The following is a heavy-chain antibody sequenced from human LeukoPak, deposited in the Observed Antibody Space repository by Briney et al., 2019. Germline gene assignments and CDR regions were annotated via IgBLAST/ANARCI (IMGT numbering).Heavy chain of an antibody. J-gene: IGHJ4*02. V-gene: IGHV3-30*04. CDR2: ISYDGSNK. D-gene: IGHD3-22*01. CDR1: GFTFSSYA. Sequence: PGGSLRLSCAASGFTFSSYAMHWVRQAPGKGLEWVAVISYDGSNKYYADSVKGRFTISRDNSKNTLYVQMNSLRAEDTAVYYCAKVYDSSGYYPLDYWGQGTLVTVSS. CDR3: AKVYDSSGYYPLDY.